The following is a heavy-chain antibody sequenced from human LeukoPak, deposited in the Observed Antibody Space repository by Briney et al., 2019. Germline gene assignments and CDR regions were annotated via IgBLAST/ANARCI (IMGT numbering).Heavy chain of an antibody. V-gene: IGHV3-15*01. CDR2: IKSETDGGTT. J-gene: IGHJ4*02. CDR3: TAAPRFTDFADS. D-gene: IGHD2-15*01. CDR1: GFTFSSYS. Sequence: PGGSLRLSCAASGFTFSSYSMNWVRQAPGKGLEWVGRIKSETDGGTTDFPAHVKGRFSITREASKNTFYLQMNALRIDDTAVYFCTAAPRFTDFADSWGQGTLVTVST.